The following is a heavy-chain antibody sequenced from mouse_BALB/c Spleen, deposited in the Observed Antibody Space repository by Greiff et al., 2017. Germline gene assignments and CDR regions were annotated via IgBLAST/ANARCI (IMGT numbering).Heavy chain of an antibody. V-gene: IGHV14-3*02. D-gene: IGHD1-1*01. Sequence: VQLQQSGAELVKPGASVKLSCTASGFNIKDTYMHWVKQRPEQGLAWIGRIDPANGNTKYDPKFQGKATITANTSSNTAYLQLSSLTSEDTAVYYCAFHYYGSSSYSMDYWGQGTSVTVSS. CDR1: GFNIKDTY. CDR3: AFHYYGSSSYSMDY. J-gene: IGHJ4*01. CDR2: IDPANGNT.